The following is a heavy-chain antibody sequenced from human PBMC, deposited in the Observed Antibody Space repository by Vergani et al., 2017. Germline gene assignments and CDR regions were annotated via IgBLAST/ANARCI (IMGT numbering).Heavy chain of an antibody. V-gene: IGHV5-10-1*01. CDR1: GYSFTSYW. J-gene: IGHJ6*02. CDR2: IDPSDSYT. D-gene: IGHD2-2*01. CDR3: AVVPAANPGLYYYYYGMDF. Sequence: EVQLVQSGAEVKKPGESLRISCKGSGYSFTSYWISWVRQMPGKGLEWMGRIDPSDSYTNYSPSFQGHVTISADKSISTAYLQLSSLKASETAMYYCAVVPAANPGLYYYYYGMDFWGQGTTVTVSS.